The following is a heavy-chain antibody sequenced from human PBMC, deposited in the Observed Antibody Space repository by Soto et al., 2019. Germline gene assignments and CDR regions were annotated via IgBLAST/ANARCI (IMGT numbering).Heavy chain of an antibody. J-gene: IGHJ6*02. CDR1: GDSLSRNTW. V-gene: IGHV4-4*02. Sequence: QVQLQESGPGLVKPSGTLSLTCAVSGDSLSRNTWWAWVRQPPGKGLEWIGEIFHTGNINYNPSLQTRVTISVDKSKNQFSLRLSSVTAADTAVYYCATYNCYAHDYYGLLVWGQGTTVAVSS. CDR3: ATYNCYAHDYYGLLV. CDR2: IFHTGNI. D-gene: IGHD1-1*01.